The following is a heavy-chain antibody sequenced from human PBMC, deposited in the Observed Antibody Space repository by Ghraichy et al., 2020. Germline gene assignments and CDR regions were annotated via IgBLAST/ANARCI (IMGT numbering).Heavy chain of an antibody. Sequence: ESLNISCTVSGGSISSYYWSWMRQPAGKGLEWIGRIYSSGGTNYNPSLKSRVTMSVDTSKNQFSLNLSSVTAADTAVYYCTRESYVPGGGRLNDYWGQGALVTVSS. D-gene: IGHD3-16*01. V-gene: IGHV4-4*07. CDR3: TRESYVPGGGRLNDY. J-gene: IGHJ4*02. CDR1: GGSISSYY. CDR2: IYSSGGT.